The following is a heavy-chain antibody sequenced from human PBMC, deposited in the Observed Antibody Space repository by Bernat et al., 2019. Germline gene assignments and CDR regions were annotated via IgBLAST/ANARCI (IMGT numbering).Heavy chain of an antibody. J-gene: IGHJ6*03. CDR2: ISGSGGST. V-gene: IGHV3-53*02. Sequence: EVQLVETGGGLIQPGGSLRLSCAASGFTVSSNYMSWVRQAPGKGLEWVSGISGSGGSTYYADSVKGRFTISRDNSKNTVYLQMNSLRVEDTAVYYCAKDRSIPGYYYCMDVWGKGTTVTVSS. CDR3: AKDRSIPGYYYCMDV. CDR1: GFTVSSNY. D-gene: IGHD2-21*01.